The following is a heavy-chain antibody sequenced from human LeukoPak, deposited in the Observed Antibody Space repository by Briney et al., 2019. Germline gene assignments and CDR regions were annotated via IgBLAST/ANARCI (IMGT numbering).Heavy chain of an antibody. V-gene: IGHV4-59*02. CDR2: MHYSGGA. CDR3: ARDIRVGGATHYLDQ. J-gene: IGHJ4*02. D-gene: IGHD1-26*01. CDR1: GGSVTSYY. Sequence: PSETLSLTCTVSGGSVTSYYWSWVRQPPGKGLEWIGYMHYSGGATYYPSLKSRVAMSIDASKNQFSLKLSSVTAADTAVYYCARDIRVGGATHYLDQWGQGTPVTVSS.